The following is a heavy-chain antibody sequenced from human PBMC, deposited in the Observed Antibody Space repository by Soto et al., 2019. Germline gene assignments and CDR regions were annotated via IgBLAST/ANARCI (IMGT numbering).Heavy chain of an antibody. V-gene: IGHV3-43*01. Sequence: EVQLVESGGVGIQPGGSLRLSCAASGFTFDDYTMHWVRQAPGKGLEWVSLVSWGGGSTYYADSVKGRFTISRDNSKNSLYLQMNSLRTEDTALYYCARDSDYGEYHFDYWGQGTLVTVSS. CDR3: ARDSDYGEYHFDY. J-gene: IGHJ4*02. CDR1: GFTFDDYT. CDR2: VSWGGGST. D-gene: IGHD4-17*01.